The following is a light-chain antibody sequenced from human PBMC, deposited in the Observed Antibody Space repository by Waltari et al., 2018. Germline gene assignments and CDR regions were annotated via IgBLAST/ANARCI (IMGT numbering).Light chain of an antibody. CDR1: QSVSSSY. V-gene: IGKV3-20*01. CDR3: QQYGSSLPT. J-gene: IGKJ1*01. Sequence: EIVLTHSSATPALSPGQRAPLSCRASQSVSSSYLAWYQQKPGQAPRLLIYGASSRATGIPDRFSGSGSGTDFTLTISRLEPEDFAVYYCQQYGSSLPTFGQGTKVEIK. CDR2: GAS.